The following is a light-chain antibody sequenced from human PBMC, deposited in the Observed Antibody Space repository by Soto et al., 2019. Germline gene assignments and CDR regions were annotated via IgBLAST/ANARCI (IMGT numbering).Light chain of an antibody. CDR1: QSVLYTSNRENY. V-gene: IGKV4-1*01. J-gene: IGKJ4*01. CDR2: CAS. Sequence: EIVMTQSPDSLTVSLGERATINCKSSQSVLYTSNRENYLAWYQQTPGQPPKLLIYCASTRDSGVPDRFSGSGSGTDFTLTISSLQAEDVAVYYCQQYSTSPCTFGRGTKVEI. CDR3: QQYSTSPCT.